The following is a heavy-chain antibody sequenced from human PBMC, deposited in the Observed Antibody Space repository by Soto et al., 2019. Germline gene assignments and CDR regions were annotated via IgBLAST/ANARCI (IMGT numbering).Heavy chain of an antibody. D-gene: IGHD1-26*01. J-gene: IGHJ3*02. Sequence: PGGSLRLSCAASGFTFSSYSMNWVRQAPGKGLEWVSSISSSSSYIYYADSVKGRFTISRDNAKNSLYLQMNSLRAEDTAVYYCARAVMGAAYDAFDIWGQGTMVTVSS. V-gene: IGHV3-21*01. CDR2: ISSSSSYI. CDR1: GFTFSSYS. CDR3: ARAVMGAAYDAFDI.